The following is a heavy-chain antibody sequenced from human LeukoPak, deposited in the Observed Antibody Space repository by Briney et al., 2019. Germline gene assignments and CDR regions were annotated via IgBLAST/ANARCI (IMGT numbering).Heavy chain of an antibody. CDR3: ASATYYDSSGYPTDY. V-gene: IGHV3-30-3*01. D-gene: IGHD3-22*01. CDR2: ISYDGSNK. Sequence: GGSLRLSCAASGFTFSSYAMHWVRQAPGKGLEWVPVISYDGSNKYYADSVKGRFTISRDNSKNTLYLQMNSLRAEDTAVYYCASATYYDSSGYPTDYWGQGTLVTVSS. J-gene: IGHJ4*02. CDR1: GFTFSSYA.